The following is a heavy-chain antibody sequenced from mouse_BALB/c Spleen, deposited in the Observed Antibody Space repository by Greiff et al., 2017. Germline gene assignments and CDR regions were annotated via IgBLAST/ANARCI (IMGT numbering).Heavy chain of an antibody. Sequence: DVMLVESGGDLVKPGGSLKLSCAASGFTFSSYGMSWVRQTPDKRLEWVATISSGGSYTYYPDSVKGRFTISRDNAKNTLYLQMSSLKSEDTAMYYCARQDRGTMITTGAMDYWGQGTSVTVSS. V-gene: IGHV5-6*02. CDR3: ARQDRGTMITTGAMDY. J-gene: IGHJ4*01. CDR2: ISSGGSYT. D-gene: IGHD2-4*01. CDR1: GFTFSSYG.